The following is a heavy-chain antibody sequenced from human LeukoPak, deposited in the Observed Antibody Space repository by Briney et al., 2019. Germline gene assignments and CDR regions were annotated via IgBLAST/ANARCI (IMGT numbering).Heavy chain of an antibody. J-gene: IGHJ4*02. Sequence: PSQTLSLTCTVSGGSISSGSYYWRWVRQPAGTGLEWIGRIYTSGSTNYNPSLKSRVTISVDTSKNQFSLKLSSVTAADTAVYYCARGNWNFDYWGQGTLVTVSS. CDR3: ARGNWNFDY. CDR1: GGSISSGSYY. D-gene: IGHD1-20*01. V-gene: IGHV4-61*02. CDR2: IYTSGST.